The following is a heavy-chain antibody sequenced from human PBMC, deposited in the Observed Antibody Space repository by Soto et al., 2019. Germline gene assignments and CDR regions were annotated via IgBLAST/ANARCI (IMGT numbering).Heavy chain of an antibody. Sequence: PGGSLSLSCAASGFTFSDYYMSWIRQAPGKGLEWVSYISSSSSYTNYADSVKGRFTISRDNAKNSLYLQMNSLRAEDTAVYYCAKRGYGSSWYVDYWGQGTLVTVSS. V-gene: IGHV3-11*06. CDR2: ISSSSSYT. CDR3: AKRGYGSSWYVDY. J-gene: IGHJ4*02. D-gene: IGHD6-13*01. CDR1: GFTFSDYY.